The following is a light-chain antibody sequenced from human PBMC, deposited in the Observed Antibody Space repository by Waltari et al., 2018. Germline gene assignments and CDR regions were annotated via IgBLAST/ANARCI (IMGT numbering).Light chain of an antibody. Sequence: QSVLTQPPSASGTPGQRVTISCSGSNSNIGSNTVNWYQQIPGTAPKLLSYSNNQRPSGVPDRFSGSKSGTSASLAISGLQSEDEAHYYCSSWGGSLAGVVFGGGTKLTVL. CDR1: NSNIGSNT. CDR3: SSWGGSLAGVV. CDR2: SNN. J-gene: IGLJ2*01. V-gene: IGLV1-44*01.